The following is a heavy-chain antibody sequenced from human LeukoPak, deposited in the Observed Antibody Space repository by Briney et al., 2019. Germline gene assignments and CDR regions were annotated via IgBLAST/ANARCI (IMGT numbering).Heavy chain of an antibody. CDR1: GYTFTSYG. CDR3: ASLKNYYDSSGYLVTDAFDI. J-gene: IGHJ3*02. CDR2: ISAYNGNT. V-gene: IGHV1-18*01. Sequence: ASVKVSCKASGYTFTSYGISWVRQAPGQGLEWMGWISAYNGNTNYAQRLQGRVTMTTDTSTNTAYMELRSLRSGDTAVYYCASLKNYYDSSGYLVTDAFDIWGQGTMVTVSS. D-gene: IGHD3-22*01.